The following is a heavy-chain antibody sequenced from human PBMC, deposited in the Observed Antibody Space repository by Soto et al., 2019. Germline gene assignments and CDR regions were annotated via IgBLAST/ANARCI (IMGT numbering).Heavy chain of an antibody. CDR3: ARAGWYRFDY. J-gene: IGHJ4*02. D-gene: IGHD2-15*01. V-gene: IGHV3-74*01. CDR2: INADGSTT. CDR1: GFTFSSYW. Sequence: DVQLVESGGGLAQPGGSLRLSCVGSGFTFSSYWMHWVRQAPGKGLVWVSRINADGSTTNYADSVKGRFTVSRDNAKNTAYLQMNSLRDEDTAVYFCARAGWYRFDYWVQGTLLTVSP.